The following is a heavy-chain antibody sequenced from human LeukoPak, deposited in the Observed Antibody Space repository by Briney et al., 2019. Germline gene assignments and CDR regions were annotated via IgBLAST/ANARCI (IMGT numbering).Heavy chain of an antibody. CDR2: ISGSGDST. J-gene: IGHJ6*02. CDR3: AREYCSGGSCYRPRYYGMDV. CDR1: GFTFSSYA. D-gene: IGHD2-15*01. V-gene: IGHV3-23*01. Sequence: GGSLRLSCAASGFTFSSYAMSWVRQAPGKGLEWVSAISGSGDSTYYGDSVKGRFTISRDNSKNTLYLQMNSLRAEDTAVYYCAREYCSGGSCYRPRYYGMDVWGQGTTVTVSS.